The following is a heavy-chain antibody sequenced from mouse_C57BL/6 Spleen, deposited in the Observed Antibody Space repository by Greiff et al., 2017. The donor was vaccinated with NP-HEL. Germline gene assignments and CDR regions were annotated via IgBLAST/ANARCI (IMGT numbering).Heavy chain of an antibody. V-gene: IGHV6-3*01. Sequence: EVKLVESGGGLVQPGGSMKLSCVASGFTFSNYWMNWVRQSPEKGLEWVAQIRLKSDNYATHYAESVKGRFTISRDDSKSSVYLQMNNLRAEDTGIYYCTEYYYGPFDYWGQGTTLTVSS. CDR1: GFTFSNYW. CDR2: IRLKSDNYAT. J-gene: IGHJ2*01. CDR3: TEYYYGPFDY. D-gene: IGHD1-1*01.